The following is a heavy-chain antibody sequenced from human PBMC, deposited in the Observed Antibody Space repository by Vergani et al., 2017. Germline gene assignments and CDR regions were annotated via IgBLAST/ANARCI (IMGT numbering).Heavy chain of an antibody. CDR1: GGSISSGGYY. Sequence: QVQLQESGPGLVKPSQTLSLTCTVSGGSISSGGYYWSWIRQHPGKGLEWIGYIYYSGSTYYNPSLKSRVTISVDTSKNQFSLQLSSVTAADTAVYYCARDQFVRSGSRFYPQFDPWGQGTLVTVSS. CDR2: IYYSGST. J-gene: IGHJ5*02. D-gene: IGHD3-16*01. V-gene: IGHV4-31*03. CDR3: ARDQFVRSGSRFYPQFDP.